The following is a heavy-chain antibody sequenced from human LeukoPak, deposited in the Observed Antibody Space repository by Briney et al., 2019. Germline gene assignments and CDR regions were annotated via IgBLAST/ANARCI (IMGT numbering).Heavy chain of an antibody. D-gene: IGHD5-24*01. CDR1: GFIINRNY. CDR3: ARGPDVDGFIHARFDS. Sequence: PGGSLRLSCAASGFIINRNYMNWVRQAPGKGVEWVALIYAGGTTFYAGPVEGRFIISRDISKIMLYLQMNSLRAEDTAVYYCARGPDVDGFIHARFDSWGQGALVTASS. J-gene: IGHJ4*02. V-gene: IGHV3-53*01. CDR2: IYAGGTT.